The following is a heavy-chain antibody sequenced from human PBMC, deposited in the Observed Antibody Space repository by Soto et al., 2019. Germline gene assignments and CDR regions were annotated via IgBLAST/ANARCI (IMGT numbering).Heavy chain of an antibody. CDR3: ARKLELRGSYYYYYDMDV. J-gene: IGHJ6*02. Sequence: ASVKVSCKASGYTFTDYYMHWVRQAPGQGLEWMGWINPNSGGTNYAQKFQGRVTMTRDASISTAYMELSRLRSDDTAVYYCARKLELRGSYYYYYDMDVWGQGTTVTVSS. CDR2: INPNSGGT. CDR1: GYTFTDYY. D-gene: IGHD1-7*01. V-gene: IGHV1-2*02.